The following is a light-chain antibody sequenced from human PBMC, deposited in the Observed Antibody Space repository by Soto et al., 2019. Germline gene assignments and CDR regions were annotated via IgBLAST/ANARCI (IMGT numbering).Light chain of an antibody. CDR1: QSISSMY. V-gene: IGKV3-15*01. CDR2: GAS. Sequence: EIVLTQSPGTLPSSPGQRATLSCRPSQSISSMYLAWYQQKPGQAPRLLIFGASTRATGIPARFSGSGSGTEFTLTIGSLQSVDFAVYYCQQYNNLPWTFGQGTKV. J-gene: IGKJ1*01. CDR3: QQYNNLPWT.